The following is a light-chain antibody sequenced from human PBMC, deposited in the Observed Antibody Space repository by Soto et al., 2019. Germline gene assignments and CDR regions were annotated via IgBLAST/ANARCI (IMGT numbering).Light chain of an antibody. Sequence: DIQMTQSPSSLSASVGDRVTITCRASQSISRSLKWYQRKLGKVPKVLIYGASSLQSGVPSRFSGSGSGTDFTLTISSLQPEDFATYYCQESYTALWGTFGQGTRVEI. CDR3: QESYTALWGT. CDR1: QSISRS. CDR2: GAS. V-gene: IGKV1-39*01. J-gene: IGKJ1*01.